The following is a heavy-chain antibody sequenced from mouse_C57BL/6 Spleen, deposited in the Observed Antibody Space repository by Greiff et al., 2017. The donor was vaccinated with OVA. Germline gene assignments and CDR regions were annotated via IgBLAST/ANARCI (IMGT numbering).Heavy chain of an antibody. CDR2: IDPSDSET. V-gene: IGHV1-52*01. CDR3: ARRDSNYSYFDY. D-gene: IGHD2-5*01. CDR1: GYTFTSYW. J-gene: IGHJ2*01. Sequence: QVQLQQPGAELVRPGSSVKLSCKASGYTFTSYWMHWVKQRPIQGLEWIGNIDPSDSETHYNQKFKDKATLTVDKSSSTAYMQLSSLTSEDSAVYYCARRDSNYSYFDYWGQGTTLTVSS.